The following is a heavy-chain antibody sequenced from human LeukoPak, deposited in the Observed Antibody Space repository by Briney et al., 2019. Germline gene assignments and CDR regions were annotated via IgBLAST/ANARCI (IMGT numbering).Heavy chain of an antibody. CDR3: ARRAAAGSRGAFDI. V-gene: IGHV4-4*09. D-gene: IGHD6-13*01. J-gene: IGHJ3*02. CDR2: IYTSGST. CDR1: GGSISSYY. Sequence: SETLSLTCTVSGGSISSYYWSWIRQPPGKGLEWIGYIYTSGSTNYNPSLKSRVTISVDASKNQFSLKLSSVTAADTAVYYCARRAAAGSRGAFDIWGQGTMVTVSS.